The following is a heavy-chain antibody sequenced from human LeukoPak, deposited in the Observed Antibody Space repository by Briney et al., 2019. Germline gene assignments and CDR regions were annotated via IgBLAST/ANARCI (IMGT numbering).Heavy chain of an antibody. V-gene: IGHV3-21*01. CDR2: ISSSSYI. Sequence: GGSLRLSCAASGFTFSSYSMNWVRQAPGKGLEWVSSISSSSYIYYADSVKGRFTISRDNAKNSLYLQMNSLRAEDTAVYYCARDRSCSSTSCYEAFWFDPWGQGTLVTVSS. J-gene: IGHJ5*02. CDR1: GFTFSSYS. CDR3: ARDRSCSSTSCYEAFWFDP. D-gene: IGHD2-2*01.